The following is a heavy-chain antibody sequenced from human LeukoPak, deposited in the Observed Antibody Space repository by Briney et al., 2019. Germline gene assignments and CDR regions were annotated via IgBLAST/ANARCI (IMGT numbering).Heavy chain of an antibody. J-gene: IGHJ5*02. Sequence: ASVKVSCKASGYTFTGYYMHWVRQAPGQGLEWMEWINPNSGGTNYAQKFQGRVTMTRDTSISTAYMELSRLRSDDTAVYYCARALRAGTTNNIRNWFDPWGQGTLVTVSS. V-gene: IGHV1-2*02. CDR3: ARALRAGTTNNIRNWFDP. D-gene: IGHD1-1*01. CDR1: GYTFTGYY. CDR2: INPNSGGT.